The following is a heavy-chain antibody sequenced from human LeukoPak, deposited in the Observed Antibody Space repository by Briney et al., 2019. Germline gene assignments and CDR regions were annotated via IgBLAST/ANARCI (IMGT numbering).Heavy chain of an antibody. D-gene: IGHD1-26*01. V-gene: IGHV4-59*01. CDR3: AREARSGFDY. J-gene: IGHJ4*02. Sequence: SETLSLTCTVSGGSISSYYWSWIRQPPGKGLEWIGYIYYSGSTNYNPSLNSRVTISVDTSKNQFSLKLSSVTAADTAVYYCAREARSGFDYWGQGTLVTVSS. CDR2: IYYSGST. CDR1: GGSISSYY.